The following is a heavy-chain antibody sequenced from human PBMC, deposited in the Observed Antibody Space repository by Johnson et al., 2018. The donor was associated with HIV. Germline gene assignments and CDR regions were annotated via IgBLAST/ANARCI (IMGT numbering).Heavy chain of an antibody. Sequence: VQLVESGGGVVQPGRSLRLSCAASGFTFSSYGMHWVRQAPGKGLEWVAVIWYDGSNKYYADSVKGRFTISRDNSKNTLYLQMNSLRAEDTAVYYCAKANVSGSYWAFDIWGQGTMVTVSS. CDR1: GFTFSSYG. V-gene: IGHV3-33*06. J-gene: IGHJ3*02. D-gene: IGHD3-10*01. CDR3: AKANVSGSYWAFDI. CDR2: IWYDGSNK.